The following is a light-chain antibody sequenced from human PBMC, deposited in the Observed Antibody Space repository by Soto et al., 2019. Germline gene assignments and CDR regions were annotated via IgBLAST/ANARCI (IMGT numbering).Light chain of an antibody. V-gene: IGLV2-23*03. CDR1: SSDIGSYDL. J-gene: IGLJ2*01. Sequence: QSALTRPASVSGSPGQSITISCTGTSSDIGSYDLVSWYQQHPGKAPKFIIYEGTKRPSGVSNRFSGSKSGNTASLTISGLQAEDEADYYCCSYAGGDTFVLFGGGTKLTVL. CDR3: CSYAGGDTFVL. CDR2: EGT.